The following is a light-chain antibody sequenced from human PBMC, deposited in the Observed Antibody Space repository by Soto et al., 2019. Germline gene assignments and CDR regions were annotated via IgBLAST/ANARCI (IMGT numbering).Light chain of an antibody. CDR1: QSVSSSY. Sequence: EIVLTQSPGTLSLSPGERATLSCRASQSVSSSYLAWYQQKPGQAPRLLIYGASNRATGIPDRFSGSGSGTDFTLTISRLEPEDXXXXXXXXYXSSPPTFGQGTKVEFK. CDR3: XXYXSSPPT. V-gene: IGKV3-20*01. CDR2: GAS. J-gene: IGKJ1*01.